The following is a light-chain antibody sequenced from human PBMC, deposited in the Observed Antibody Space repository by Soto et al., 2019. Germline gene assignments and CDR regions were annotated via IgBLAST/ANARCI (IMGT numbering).Light chain of an antibody. Sequence: DIVLTPSQDSLAVAMGGSSTINCKSSQTVLYSSNNKNYLAWYQQKPGQSPKLLIYWASTRESGVPDRFSGSGSGTDFTLTISSLQAEDVAVYYCQQVYSCPRTFGQGTKV. J-gene: IGKJ1*01. V-gene: IGKV4-1*01. CDR2: WAS. CDR3: QQVYSCPRT. CDR1: QTVLYSSNNKNY.